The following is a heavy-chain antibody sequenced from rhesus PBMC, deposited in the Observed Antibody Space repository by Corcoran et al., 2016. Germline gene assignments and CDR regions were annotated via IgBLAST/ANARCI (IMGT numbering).Heavy chain of an antibody. V-gene: IGHV4-160*01. CDR3: ARGPCTSTTCYDSYWYFDL. J-gene: IGHJ2*01. D-gene: IGHD2-2*01. CDR2: IDSSGRT. Sequence: QLQLQESGPGLVKPSETLSLTCAVSGGSISGYWWSWSRQPPGKGLEWIGRIDSSGRTDYNPSLQSRVAISRDTSTNQFSLKLSSVTAADTAVYYCARGPCTSTTCYDSYWYFDLWGPGTPITISS. CDR1: GGSISGYW.